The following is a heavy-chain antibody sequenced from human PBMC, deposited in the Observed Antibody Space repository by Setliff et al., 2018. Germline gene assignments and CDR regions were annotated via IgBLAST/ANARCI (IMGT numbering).Heavy chain of an antibody. J-gene: IGHJ3*02. CDR1: GFTFSDYY. CDR2: ISSSGSTI. CDR3: ARDNYYDSTQDAFDI. V-gene: IGHV3-11*01. Sequence: GGSLRLSCAASGFTFSDYYMSWIRQAPGKGLEWVSYISSSGSTIYYADSVKGRFTISRDNAKNSLFLQMDTLRPEDTAVYYCARDNYYDSTQDAFDIWGQGTMVTVSS. D-gene: IGHD3-22*01.